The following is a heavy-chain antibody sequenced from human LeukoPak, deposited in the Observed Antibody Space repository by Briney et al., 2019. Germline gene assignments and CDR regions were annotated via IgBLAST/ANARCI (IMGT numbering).Heavy chain of an antibody. Sequence: PGGSLRLSCAASGFTFSSYSMNWVRQAPGKGLEWVSSISSSSSYIYYADSVKGRFTISRDNAKNSLYLQMDSLRAEDAAVYYCAREKDFWIGYYGRGPNRDAFDIWGQRTMVTVSS. CDR1: GFTFSSYS. V-gene: IGHV3-21*01. D-gene: IGHD3-3*01. CDR3: AREKDFWIGYYGRGPNRDAFDI. J-gene: IGHJ3*02. CDR2: ISSSSSYI.